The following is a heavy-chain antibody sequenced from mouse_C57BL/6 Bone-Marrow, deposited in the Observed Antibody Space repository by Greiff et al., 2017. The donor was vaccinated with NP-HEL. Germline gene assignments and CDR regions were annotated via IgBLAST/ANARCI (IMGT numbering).Heavy chain of an antibody. V-gene: IGHV14-4*01. J-gene: IGHJ2*01. Sequence: VQLQQSGAELVRPGASVKLSCTASGFNIKDDYMHWVKQRPEQGLEWIGWIDPENGDTEYASKFQGKATITADTSSNLPYLQLSSLTSEDTAVYYGTTPYYYGSSYAGDYWGQGTTLTVSS. CDR1: GFNIKDDY. D-gene: IGHD1-1*01. CDR3: TTPYYYGSSYAGDY. CDR2: IDPENGDT.